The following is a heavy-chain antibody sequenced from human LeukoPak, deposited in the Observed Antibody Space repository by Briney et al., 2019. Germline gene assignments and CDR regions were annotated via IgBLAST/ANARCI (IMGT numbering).Heavy chain of an antibody. CDR2: ISGGGGST. CDR3: ARGGAKGSFDS. J-gene: IGHJ4*02. Sequence: PGGSLRLSCAASGFTFSNYAMSWVRQAPGKGLEWVSTISGGGGSTYYADSVKGRFTISRDNGKNSLYLQMNSLRAEDTALYFCARGGAKGSFDSWGQGTLVTVSS. V-gene: IGHV3-23*01. CDR1: GFTFSNYA.